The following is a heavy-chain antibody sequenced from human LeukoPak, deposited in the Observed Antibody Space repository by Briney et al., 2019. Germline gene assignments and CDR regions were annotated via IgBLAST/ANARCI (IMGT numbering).Heavy chain of an antibody. CDR3: AKEPNAHSSGWYFQG. V-gene: IGHV3-30*18. J-gene: IGHJ1*01. CDR2: ISYDGTTT. Sequence: GGSLTLSCAASGFTFSDYGMQWVRQAPGKGLDWVAVISYDGTTTLYADSVKGRFTVSRANSKNTLDLQMDSLRAEDTAVYFCAKEPNAHSSGWYFQGWGQSTLVTVSS. CDR1: GFTFSDYG. D-gene: IGHD6-25*01.